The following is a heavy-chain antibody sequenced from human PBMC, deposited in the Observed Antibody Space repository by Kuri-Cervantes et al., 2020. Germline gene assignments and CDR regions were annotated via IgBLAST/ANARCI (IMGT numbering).Heavy chain of an antibody. Sequence: SETLSLTCAVYGGSFSDYYWSWIRQPPGKGLEWIGEINHSGGTNYNPSLKSRVTISVDTSKNQFSLKLSSVTAADTAVYYCARGKMGIAARASKYFQHWGRGTLVTVSS. CDR1: GGSFSDYY. J-gene: IGHJ1*01. CDR3: ARGKMGIAARASKYFQH. V-gene: IGHV4-34*01. D-gene: IGHD6-6*01. CDR2: INHSGGT.